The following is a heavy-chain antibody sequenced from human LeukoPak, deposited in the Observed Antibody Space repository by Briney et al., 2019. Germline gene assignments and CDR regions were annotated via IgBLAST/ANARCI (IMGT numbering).Heavy chain of an antibody. J-gene: IGHJ4*02. D-gene: IGHD3-22*01. Sequence: GGSLRLSCVASQFTFSSYEMNWVRQAPGKGLEWVSYISSSRNTIYYADSVKGRFTISRDNAKNSLYLQMSSLRAEDTAIYYCARDDSSGSYFFDYWGQGTLVTVSS. CDR2: ISSSRNTI. CDR1: QFTFSSYE. CDR3: ARDDSSGSYFFDY. V-gene: IGHV3-48*03.